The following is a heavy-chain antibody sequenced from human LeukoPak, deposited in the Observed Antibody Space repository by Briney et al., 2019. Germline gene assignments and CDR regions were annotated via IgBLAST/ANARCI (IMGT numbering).Heavy chain of an antibody. D-gene: IGHD6-13*01. J-gene: IGHJ6*02. CDR2: ISSSGSTI. V-gene: IGHV3-48*03. Sequence: GGSLRLSCAASGFTFSSYEMNWVRQAPGKGLEWVSYISSSGSTIYYADSVKGRFTISRGNAKNSLYLQMNSLRAEDTAVYYCARALNSSSWYRNYYYYYGMDVWGQGTTVTVSS. CDR1: GFTFSSYE. CDR3: ARALNSSSWYRNYYYYYGMDV.